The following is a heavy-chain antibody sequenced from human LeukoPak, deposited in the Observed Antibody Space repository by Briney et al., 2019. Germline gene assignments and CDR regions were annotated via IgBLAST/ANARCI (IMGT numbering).Heavy chain of an antibody. J-gene: IGHJ4*02. Sequence: SETLSLTCTVSGGSIGSHYWTWIRQTPGKGLEWIGYVYDIGSTKYNPSLKSRVTISVDTSKNPFSLRLSSVTAADTAVYYCARGGVLKSVDYWGQGTLVAVSS. V-gene: IGHV4-59*11. CDR2: VYDIGST. CDR1: GGSIGSHY. D-gene: IGHD3-16*01. CDR3: ARGGVLKSVDY.